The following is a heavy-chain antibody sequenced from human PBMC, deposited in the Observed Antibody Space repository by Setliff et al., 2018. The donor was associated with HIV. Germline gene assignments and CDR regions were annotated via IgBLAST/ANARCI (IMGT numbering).Heavy chain of an antibody. CDR2: ISSSGRT. CDR1: GGSISSYY. Sequence: PSETLSLTCTVSGGSISSYYWSWIRQPPGKGLEWIGYISSSGRTDYNSSLKNRVTMSVDTSNNLFSLIMTSVTAADTAVYYCARAGDYYDSRNYLTRGPTAFDIWGQGTMVTVSS. D-gene: IGHD3-22*01. CDR3: ARAGDYYDSRNYLTRGPTAFDI. J-gene: IGHJ3*02. V-gene: IGHV4-59*01.